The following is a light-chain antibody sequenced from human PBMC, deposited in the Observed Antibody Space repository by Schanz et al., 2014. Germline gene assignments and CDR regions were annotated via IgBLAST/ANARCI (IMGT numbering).Light chain of an antibody. CDR3: QQYGSSPA. J-gene: IGKJ2*01. V-gene: IGKV1-39*01. CDR1: QSISNY. Sequence: DIQMTQSPSSLSASVGDRVTITCRASQSISNYLNWYHHRPGKAPKLLIYAASSLQSGVPSRFSGSGSGTDFTLTISRLEPEDFAVYYCQQYGSSPAFGQGTKLEIK. CDR2: AAS.